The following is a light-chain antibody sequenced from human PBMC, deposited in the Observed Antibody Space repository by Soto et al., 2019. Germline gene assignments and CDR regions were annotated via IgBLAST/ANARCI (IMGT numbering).Light chain of an antibody. J-gene: IGLJ1*01. CDR2: GNS. CDR3: QSYDSSLSGWV. CDR1: SSNFGAGYD. Sequence: QSVLTQPPSVSGAPGLRVTISCTGSSSNFGAGYDVHWYQQLPGTAPKLLIYGNSNRPSGVPDRFSGSKSGTSASLAITGLQAEDEADYYCQSYDSSLSGWVFGTGTKVTVL. V-gene: IGLV1-40*01.